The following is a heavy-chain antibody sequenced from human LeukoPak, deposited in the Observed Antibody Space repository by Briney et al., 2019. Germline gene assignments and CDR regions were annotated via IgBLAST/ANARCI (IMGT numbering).Heavy chain of an antibody. V-gene: IGHV1-18*01. D-gene: IGHD2-8*01. J-gene: IGHJ4*02. CDR2: ISVDNGNT. Sequence: GASVKVSCKAYGYTFNSYGINWVRQAPGQGLEWMGGISVDNGNTNYAQKVQGRVTMTTDTSTRTVYMELRNLTSDDTAGYLCPIDDGMVYVKFVDYWGQGTLVTVSS. CDR3: PIDDGMVYVKFVDY. CDR1: GYTFNSYG.